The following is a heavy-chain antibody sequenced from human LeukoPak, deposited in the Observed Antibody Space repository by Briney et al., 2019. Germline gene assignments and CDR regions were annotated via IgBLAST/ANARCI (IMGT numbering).Heavy chain of an antibody. CDR3: ARDLHSSGWHVGSAGY. J-gene: IGHJ4*02. CDR2: ISDSGGST. D-gene: IGHD6-19*01. CDR1: GFTFSSYA. V-gene: IGHV3-23*01. Sequence: GGSLRLSCAASGFTFSSYAMSWVRQAPGKGLEWVSAISDSGGSTYYADSVKGRFTISRDNSKNTLYLQLTSLRAEDTALYYCARDLHSSGWHVGSAGYWGQGTLVTVSS.